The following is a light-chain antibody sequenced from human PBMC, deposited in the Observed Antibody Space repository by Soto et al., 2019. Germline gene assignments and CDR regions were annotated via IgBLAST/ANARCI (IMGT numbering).Light chain of an antibody. CDR3: QQYGSSLWT. CDR1: QSVSSSY. V-gene: IGKV3-20*01. CDR2: GAS. J-gene: IGKJ1*01. Sequence: EIVLTQSPGTLSLSPGERATLSCRASQSVSSSYLAWYQQKPGQAPRLLIYGASSRATGIPARFGGSGSGTDFTLTISRLEPEDLAVYYCQQYGSSLWTFGQGTKVEIK.